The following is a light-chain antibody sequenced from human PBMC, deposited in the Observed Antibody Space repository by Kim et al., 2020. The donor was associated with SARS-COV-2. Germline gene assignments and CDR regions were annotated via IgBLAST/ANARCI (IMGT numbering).Light chain of an antibody. V-gene: IGKV4-1*01. CDR3: QQYYSTPFT. CDR2: WAS. CDR1: QSVLYSSNNKNY. Sequence: ATINCKSSQSVLYSSNNKNYLAGYQQKPGQPPKLLIYWASTRESGVPARFRGSGSGTDFTLTISSLQAEDVAVYYCQQYYSTPFTFGPGTKVDIK. J-gene: IGKJ3*01.